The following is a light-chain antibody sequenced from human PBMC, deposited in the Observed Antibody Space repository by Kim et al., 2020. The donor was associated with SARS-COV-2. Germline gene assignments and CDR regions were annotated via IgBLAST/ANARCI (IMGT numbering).Light chain of an antibody. CDR3: CSYAGSSTFVV. J-gene: IGLJ2*01. CDR1: SRDVGNYNL. Sequence: QSALTQPASVSGSPGQSITISRTGTSRDVGNYNLVSWYQQRPGKAPKLIIFEVSKRPSGVSNRFSGSKSGDTASLTISGLQAEDESDYYCCSYAGSSTFVVFGGGTQLTVL. CDR2: EVS. V-gene: IGLV2-23*02.